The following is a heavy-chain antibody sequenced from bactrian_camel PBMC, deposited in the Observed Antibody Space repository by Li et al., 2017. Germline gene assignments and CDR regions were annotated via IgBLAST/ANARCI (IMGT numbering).Heavy chain of an antibody. D-gene: IGHD3*01. CDR1: GHTYIPYC. V-gene: IGHV3S53*01. J-gene: IGHJ6*01. CDR3: AAETHYCYIGADFSY. Sequence: QVQLVESGGGSVQTTGSLRPSCAASGHTYIPYCMGWFRRAPGKEREGVATLTTGGVSTYADSVKGRFTISKDNAKNTLYLQMSSLKPEDTAMYYCAAETHYCYIGADFSYYGQGTQVTVS. CDR2: LTTGGVS.